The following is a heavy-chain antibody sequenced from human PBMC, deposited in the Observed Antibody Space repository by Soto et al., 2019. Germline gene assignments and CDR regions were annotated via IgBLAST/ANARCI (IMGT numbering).Heavy chain of an antibody. J-gene: IGHJ4*02. V-gene: IGHV3-15*01. Sequence: GGSLRLSCAASGFTFSNAWMSWVRQAPGKGLEWVGRIKSKTDGGTTDYAAPVKGRFTISRDDSKNTLYLQMNSLKTEDTAVYYCTTAKYSSSWYFDYWGQGTLVTVSS. CDR2: IKSKTDGGTT. CDR1: GFTFSNAW. CDR3: TTAKYSSSWYFDY. D-gene: IGHD6-13*01.